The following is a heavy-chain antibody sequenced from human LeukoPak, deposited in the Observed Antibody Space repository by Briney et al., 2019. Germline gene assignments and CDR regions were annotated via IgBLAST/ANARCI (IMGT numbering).Heavy chain of an antibody. J-gene: IGHJ4*02. CDR1: GFTFSSYA. V-gene: IGHV3-23*01. Sequence: PGGSLRLFCAASGFTFSSYAMSWVRQAPGKGLEWVSAISGSGGSTYYADSVKGRFTISRDNSKNTLYLQMNSLRAEDTAVYYCAKDDCSSTSCPSDYWGQGTLVTVSS. CDR2: ISGSGGST. CDR3: AKDDCSSTSCPSDY. D-gene: IGHD2-2*01.